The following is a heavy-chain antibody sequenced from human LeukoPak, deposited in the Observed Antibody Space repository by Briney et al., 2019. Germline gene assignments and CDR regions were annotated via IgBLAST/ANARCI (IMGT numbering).Heavy chain of an antibody. CDR1: GFTFSSYS. CDR2: ISSSSSYI. Sequence: GGSLRLSCAAPGFTFSSYSMNWVRQAPGKGLEWVSSISSSSSYIYYADSVKGRFTISRDNAKNSLYLQMNSLRAEDTAVYYCARDFGYCSSTSCYRPYYFDYWGQGTLVTVSS. D-gene: IGHD2-2*01. J-gene: IGHJ4*02. CDR3: ARDFGYCSSTSCYRPYYFDY. V-gene: IGHV3-21*01.